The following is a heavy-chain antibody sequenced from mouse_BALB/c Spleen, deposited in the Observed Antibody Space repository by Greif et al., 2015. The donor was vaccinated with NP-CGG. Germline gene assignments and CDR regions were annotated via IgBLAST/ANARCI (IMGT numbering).Heavy chain of an antibody. Sequence: EVQVVESGGGLVQPGGSLKLSCAASGFTFSSYGMSWVRQTPDKRLELVATINSNGGSTYYPDSVKGRFTISRDNAKNTLYLQMSSLKSEDTAMYYCARVYYGSSPWYFDVWGAGTTVTVSS. D-gene: IGHD1-1*01. V-gene: IGHV5-6-3*01. CDR2: INSNGGST. CDR1: GFTFSSYG. CDR3: ARVYYGSSPWYFDV. J-gene: IGHJ1*01.